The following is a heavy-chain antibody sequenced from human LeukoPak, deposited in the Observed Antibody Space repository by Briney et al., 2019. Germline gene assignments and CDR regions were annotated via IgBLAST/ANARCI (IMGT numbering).Heavy chain of an antibody. Sequence: ASVKVSCKASGYAFTGYYMHWVRHAPGQGLEWMGWINPNSGGTNYAQKFQGRVTMTRDTSISTAYMELSRLRSDDTAVYYCARGEMATIALDYWGQGTLVTVSS. CDR1: GYAFTGYY. CDR2: INPNSGGT. D-gene: IGHD5-24*01. J-gene: IGHJ4*02. V-gene: IGHV1-2*02. CDR3: ARGEMATIALDY.